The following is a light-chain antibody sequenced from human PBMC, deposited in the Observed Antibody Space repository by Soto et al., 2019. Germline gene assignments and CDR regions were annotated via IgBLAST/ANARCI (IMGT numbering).Light chain of an antibody. Sequence: EIVMTQSPVALSVSPGESAALSCRASQSVGRNFAWYQQRPGQAPRVLIYGTSTRATGVPARFSGSGSGTHFPLTISSLQSEDFAVYYCQQSNKWPYTFGQGTRLEIK. CDR3: QQSNKWPYT. J-gene: IGKJ2*01. V-gene: IGKV3-15*01. CDR1: QSVGRN. CDR2: GTS.